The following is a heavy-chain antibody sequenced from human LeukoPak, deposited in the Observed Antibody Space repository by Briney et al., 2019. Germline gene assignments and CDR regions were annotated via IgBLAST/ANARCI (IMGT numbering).Heavy chain of an antibody. D-gene: IGHD3-10*01. V-gene: IGHV3-15*01. CDR2: IKSKTDGGTT. CDR3: TTTPRAEDYGSGSYRDY. CDR1: GFTFSNAW. Sequence: PGGSLRLSCAASGFTFSNAWMSWVCQAPGKGLEWVGRIKSKTDGGTTDYAATVKGRFTITRDDSKNTLYLQMNSLKTEDTAVYYCTTTPRAEDYGSGSYRDYWGQGTLVTVSS. J-gene: IGHJ4*02.